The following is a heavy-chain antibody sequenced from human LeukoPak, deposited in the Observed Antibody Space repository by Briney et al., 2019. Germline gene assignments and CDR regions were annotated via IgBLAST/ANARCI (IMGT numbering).Heavy chain of an antibody. CDR2: IKSKRDGGTI. CDR1: GFTFRDAW. D-gene: IGHD6-6*01. Sequence: RPGGSLRLSCAASGFTFRDAWMSWVRQAPWKGLEWVGRIKSKRDGGTIDYAAPVKGRFTISRDDSKNTFYLQMNSLTTEDAAVYYCTTGSSFDYWGQGTLVTVSS. V-gene: IGHV3-15*01. J-gene: IGHJ4*02. CDR3: TTGSSFDY.